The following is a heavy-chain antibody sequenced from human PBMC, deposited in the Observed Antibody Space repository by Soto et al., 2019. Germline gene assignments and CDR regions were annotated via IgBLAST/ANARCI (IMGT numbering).Heavy chain of an antibody. CDR2: ISWNSGSI. V-gene: IGHV3-9*01. D-gene: IGHD3-10*01. CDR3: EKDMILDPGAFDI. CDR1: GFTFDDYA. J-gene: IGHJ3*02. Sequence: GGSLRLSCAASGFTFDDYAMHWVRQAPGKGLEWVSGISWNSGSIGYADSVKGRFTISRDNAKNSLYLQMNSLRAEDTALYYCEKDMILDPGAFDIWGQGTMVTVSS.